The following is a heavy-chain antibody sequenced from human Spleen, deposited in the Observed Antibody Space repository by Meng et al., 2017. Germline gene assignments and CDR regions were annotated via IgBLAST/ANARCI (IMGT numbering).Heavy chain of an antibody. J-gene: IGHJ4*02. CDR3: ARDEDISAAGKLFGDY. CDR2: INPKSGDT. CDR1: GYTFPDYW. D-gene: IGHD6-13*01. V-gene: IGHV1-2*06. Sequence: ASVKVSCKASGYTFPDYWLHWVRRDPGQGLEWMGRINPKSGDTHYAQRFQGRVTMTGDTSISTAYMELGGLRSDDTAMYYCARDEDISAAGKLFGDYWGQGTLVTVSS.